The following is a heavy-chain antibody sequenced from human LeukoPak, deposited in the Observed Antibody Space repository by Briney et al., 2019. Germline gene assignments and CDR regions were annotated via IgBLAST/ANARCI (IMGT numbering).Heavy chain of an antibody. CDR3: ARVRGAISYSDY. CDR2: ISSSGDFI. Sequence: GGSLRLSCAAPGFTFSTYSMNWVRQAPGKGLEWVSSISSSGDFIYYADSVKGRFTISRDNAENSLYLQMNSLRAEDTAVYYCARVRGAISYSDYWGQGTLVTVSS. CDR1: GFTFSTYS. V-gene: IGHV3-21*01. D-gene: IGHD3-3*01. J-gene: IGHJ4*02.